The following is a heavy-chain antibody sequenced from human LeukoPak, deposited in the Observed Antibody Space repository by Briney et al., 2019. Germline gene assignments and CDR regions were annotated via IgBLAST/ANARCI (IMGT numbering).Heavy chain of an antibody. Sequence: SETLSLTCTVSGDSISGYCWSWIRQPPGKGLEWIGHIYYSGSTNYNPSLKSRVTISVDTSKNQFSLKLSSLTVADTAVYYCARNGDQNWFDPWGQGTLVTVSS. CDR3: ARNGDQNWFDP. CDR2: IYYSGST. J-gene: IGHJ5*02. D-gene: IGHD7-27*01. V-gene: IGHV4-59*01. CDR1: GDSISGYC.